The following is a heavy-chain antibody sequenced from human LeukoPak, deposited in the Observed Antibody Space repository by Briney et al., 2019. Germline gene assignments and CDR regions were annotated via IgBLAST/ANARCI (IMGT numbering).Heavy chain of an antibody. V-gene: IGHV4-38-2*02. CDR2: IYHSGST. D-gene: IGHD1-26*01. J-gene: IGHJ4*02. CDR3: ARGKSRGSHIDY. Sequence: SETLSLTCTVSGYSISSGYYWGWIRQPPGRGLEWIGSIYHSGSTYYNPSLKSRVTISVDTSKNQFSLKLRSVTAADTAVYYCARGKSRGSHIDYWGQGTLVTVSS. CDR1: GYSISSGYY.